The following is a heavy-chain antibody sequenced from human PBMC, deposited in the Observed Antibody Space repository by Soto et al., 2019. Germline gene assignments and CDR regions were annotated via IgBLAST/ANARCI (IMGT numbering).Heavy chain of an antibody. CDR1: GFTFSSYA. CDR2: ISGSGGST. D-gene: IGHD2-2*01. Sequence: GGSLRLSCAASGFTFSSYAMSWVRQAPGKGLEWVSAISGSGGSTYYADSVKGRFTISRDNSKNTLYLQMNSLRAEDTAVYYCASKGSGPRVVPAARRTGNWFDPWGQGTLVTVSS. V-gene: IGHV3-23*01. CDR3: ASKGSGPRVVPAARRTGNWFDP. J-gene: IGHJ5*02.